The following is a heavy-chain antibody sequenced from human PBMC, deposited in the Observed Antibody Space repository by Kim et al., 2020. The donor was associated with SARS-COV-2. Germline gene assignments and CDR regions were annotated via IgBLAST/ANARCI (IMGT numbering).Heavy chain of an antibody. V-gene: IGHV4-39*01. J-gene: IGHJ5*02. D-gene: IGHD3-22*01. Sequence: SETLSLTCSVSGGSITSSSYYWGWIRQPPGKGLEWIGSIYYSGTTYYNPSLESRVTISVDTSKNQIFLKLTSVTAADTAVYYCVRPSYYYDKNASPVAWFDAWGQGTLVAVS. CDR3: VRPSYYYDKNASPVAWFDA. CDR2: IYYSGTT. CDR1: GGSITSSSYY.